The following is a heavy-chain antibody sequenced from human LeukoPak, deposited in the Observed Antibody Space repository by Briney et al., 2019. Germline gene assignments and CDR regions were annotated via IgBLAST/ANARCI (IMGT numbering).Heavy chain of an antibody. CDR3: VKDLYKGDTSTWYYFDY. V-gene: IGHV3-64D*06. CDR1: GFTFSTYA. D-gene: IGHD6-13*01. Sequence: VGSLRLSCSGSGFTFSTYAIHWVRQAPGKGPEYVSLINTSGDKTYYADSVKGRFTISRDNSKNTVSLQMSSLRAEDTAMYYCVKDLYKGDTSTWYYFDYWGQGTLVTVSS. J-gene: IGHJ4*02. CDR2: INTSGDKT.